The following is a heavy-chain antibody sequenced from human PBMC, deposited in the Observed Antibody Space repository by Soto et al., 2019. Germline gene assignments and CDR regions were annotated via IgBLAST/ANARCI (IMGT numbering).Heavy chain of an antibody. CDR1: GFTFSSYA. J-gene: IGHJ6*02. V-gene: IGHV3-30-3*01. D-gene: IGHD3-22*01. Sequence: GSLRLSCAASGFTFSSYAMHWVRQAPGKGLEWVAVISYDGSNKYYADSVKGRFTISRDNSKNTLYLQMNSLRAEDTAVYYCARVAGIVVGGDKSNYYYYGLDVWGQGTTVTVSS. CDR2: ISYDGSNK. CDR3: ARVAGIVVGGDKSNYYYYGLDV.